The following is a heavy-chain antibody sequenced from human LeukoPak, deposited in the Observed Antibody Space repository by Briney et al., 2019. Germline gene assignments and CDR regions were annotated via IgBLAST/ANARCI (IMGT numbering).Heavy chain of an antibody. V-gene: IGHV3-23*01. CDR3: ATSLRYRSGWGYYFNY. Sequence: GGSLRLSCAASGFTFSNYALSWVRQAPGKGLEWVSAISGSDGSTNYADSVKGRFTISRDSFKKTLNLQMNSLRAEDTAVYYCATSLRYRSGWGYYFNYWGQGTLVTVSS. CDR1: GFTFSNYA. D-gene: IGHD6-19*01. J-gene: IGHJ4*02. CDR2: ISGSDGST.